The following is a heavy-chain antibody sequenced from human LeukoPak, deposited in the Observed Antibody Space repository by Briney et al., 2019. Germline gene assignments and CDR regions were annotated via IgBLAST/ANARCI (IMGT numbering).Heavy chain of an antibody. V-gene: IGHV4-4*07. Sequence: SETLSLTCTVSGGPISIYYWSWIRQPAGKGLEWIGRIHTSGNTDYNPSLKSRVTMSVDTSKNQFSLKVRSVTVADTAVYFCAREGSATARPFVSNDYWGQGILVTV. J-gene: IGHJ4*02. CDR1: GGPISIYY. CDR3: AREGSATARPFVSNDY. CDR2: IHTSGNT. D-gene: IGHD6-6*01.